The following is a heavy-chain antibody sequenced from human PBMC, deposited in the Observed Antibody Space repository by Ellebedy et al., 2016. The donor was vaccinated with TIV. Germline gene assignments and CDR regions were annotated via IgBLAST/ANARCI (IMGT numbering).Heavy chain of an antibody. Sequence: GESLKISCAASGFTFSSYSMHWVRQAPGKGLEWVAAISFDGTDKYYADSLKGRFTISRDNSRNTLYLQMNSLRAEDPAVYYCVRELMLGVLDYWGQGTLVTVSS. CDR1: GFTFSSYS. CDR2: ISFDGTDK. D-gene: IGHD3-3*01. V-gene: IGHV3-30-3*01. J-gene: IGHJ4*02. CDR3: VRELMLGVLDY.